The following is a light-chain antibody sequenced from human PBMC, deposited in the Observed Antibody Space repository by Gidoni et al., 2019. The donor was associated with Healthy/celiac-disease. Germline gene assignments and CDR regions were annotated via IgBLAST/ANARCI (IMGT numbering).Light chain of an antibody. J-gene: IGKJ1*01. CDR2: GAS. Sequence: EIVMTQSPATLSVSPGERATLSCRASQSVSSNLAWYQQKPGQAPRLLIYGASTRATGIPARFSGSGSGTECTLTISSLQSEDFAVYYCQQYNNWPPWTFGQGTRGNQT. CDR3: QQYNNWPPWT. CDR1: QSVSSN. V-gene: IGKV3-15*01.